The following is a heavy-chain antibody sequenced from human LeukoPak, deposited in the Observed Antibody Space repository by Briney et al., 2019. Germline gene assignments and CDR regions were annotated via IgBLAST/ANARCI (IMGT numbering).Heavy chain of an antibody. Sequence: PGGSLRLSCAAFGFTFDDYAMHWVRQAPGKGLEWVSGIGWNSGSIGYADSVKGRFTISRDNAKNSLYLQMNSLRAEDTALYYCAKGKSGNYYNGGPDYWGQGTLVTVSS. J-gene: IGHJ4*02. D-gene: IGHD3-10*01. CDR3: AKGKSGNYYNGGPDY. CDR1: GFTFDDYA. CDR2: IGWNSGSI. V-gene: IGHV3-9*01.